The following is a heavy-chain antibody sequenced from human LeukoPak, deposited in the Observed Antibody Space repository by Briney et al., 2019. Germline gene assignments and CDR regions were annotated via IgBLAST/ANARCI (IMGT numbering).Heavy chain of an antibody. V-gene: IGHV1-69*04. J-gene: IGHJ4*02. CDR1: GGTFSRDA. CDR3: AREQTVTNYFDY. Sequence: GASVKVSCKESGGTFSRDAISWVRQAPGQGLEWMGRIIPVLGVANYAQKFQGRVTITADKSTSTAYMELSSLRYEDTAMYYCAREQTVTNYFDYWGQGTLVTVSS. CDR2: IIPVLGVA. D-gene: IGHD2-21*02.